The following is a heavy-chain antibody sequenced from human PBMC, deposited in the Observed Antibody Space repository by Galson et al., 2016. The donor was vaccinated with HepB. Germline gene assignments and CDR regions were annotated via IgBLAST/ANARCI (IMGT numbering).Heavy chain of an antibody. CDR2: IDSSDNT. CDR3: ARPQVAVPAHKRTYKD. V-gene: IGHV3-53*01. CDR1: GFTVSRYY. Sequence: SLRLSCAASGFTVSRYYMSWVRQAPGKGLEWVSVIDSSDNTFYADSVKGRFTVSRSNSQNMLFPQMNNLRAEDPAVYFCARPQVAVPAHKRTYKDWGQGTVVTVSS. J-gene: IGHJ4*02. D-gene: IGHD2-21*02.